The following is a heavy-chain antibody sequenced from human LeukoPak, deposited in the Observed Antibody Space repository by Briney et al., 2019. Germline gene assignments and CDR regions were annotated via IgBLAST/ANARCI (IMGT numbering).Heavy chain of an antibody. Sequence: GGSLRLSCAASGFTFSSYWMSWVRQAPGKGLEWVANIKRDGSEKYYVDSVKGRFTISRDNAKNSLYLQMNSLRAEDTAVYYCARDLVTRTYVFDYWGQGTLVTVSS. V-gene: IGHV3-7*01. D-gene: IGHD2-21*02. CDR2: IKRDGSEK. J-gene: IGHJ4*02. CDR3: ARDLVTRTYVFDY. CDR1: GFTFSSYW.